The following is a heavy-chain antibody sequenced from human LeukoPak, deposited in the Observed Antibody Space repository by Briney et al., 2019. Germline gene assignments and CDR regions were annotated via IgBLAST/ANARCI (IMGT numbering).Heavy chain of an antibody. CDR2: IYSGGST. CDR1: GFTVSSNY. J-gene: IGHJ6*02. Sequence: PGGSLRLSCAASGFTVSSNYMSWVRQAPGKGLEWVSVIYSGGSTYYADSVKGRFTISRDSSKNTLYLQMNSLRAEDTAVYYCARGYYDIVSMDVWGQGTTVTVSS. V-gene: IGHV3-53*01. CDR3: ARGYYDIVSMDV. D-gene: IGHD3-22*01.